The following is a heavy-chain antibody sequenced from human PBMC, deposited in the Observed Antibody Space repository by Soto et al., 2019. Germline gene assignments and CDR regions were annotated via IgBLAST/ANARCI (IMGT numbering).Heavy chain of an antibody. V-gene: IGHV1-69*10. J-gene: IGHJ2*01. CDR2: IIPSLGRA. CDR1: RCTFISYA. Sequence: SVKVSCKGSRCTFISYASSWVRQAPGQGLEWMGGIIPSLGRANYAQKFRGRVTITAEEYTSTAYMELSSLRAEDAAVYNCAIANGEWYFDAWGRGTWFNVSS. CDR3: AIANGEWYFDA. D-gene: IGHD7-27*01.